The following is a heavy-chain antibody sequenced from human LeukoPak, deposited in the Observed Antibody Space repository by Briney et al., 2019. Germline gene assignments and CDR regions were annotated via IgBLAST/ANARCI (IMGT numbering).Heavy chain of an antibody. CDR3: ARDQSYGSGSYYTDKPNYYYYYYMDV. Sequence: SETLSLTCTVSGVSISSSSYYWGWIRQPAGKGLEWIGSIYYSGSTYYNPSLKSRVTISVDTSKNQFSLKLSSVTAADTAVYYCARDQSYGSGSYYTDKPNYYYYYYMDVWGKGTTVTISS. CDR1: GVSISSSSYY. D-gene: IGHD3-10*01. CDR2: IYYSGST. J-gene: IGHJ6*03. V-gene: IGHV4-39*07.